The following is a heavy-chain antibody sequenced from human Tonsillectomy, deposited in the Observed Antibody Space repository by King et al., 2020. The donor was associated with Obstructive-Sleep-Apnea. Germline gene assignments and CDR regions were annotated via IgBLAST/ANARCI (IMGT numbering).Heavy chain of an antibody. J-gene: IGHJ4*02. Sequence: VQLVESGGGVVQPGRSLRLSCAASGFTFSSYGMHWVRQAPGKGLEWVAVIWYDGSNKYYADSVKGRFTISRDNSKNTLYLQMNSLRAEDTAVYYCAKDRSGGRLFDYWGQGTLVTVSS. D-gene: IGHD4-23*01. CDR1: GFTFSSYG. CDR3: AKDRSGGRLFDY. CDR2: IWYDGSNK. V-gene: IGHV3-33*06.